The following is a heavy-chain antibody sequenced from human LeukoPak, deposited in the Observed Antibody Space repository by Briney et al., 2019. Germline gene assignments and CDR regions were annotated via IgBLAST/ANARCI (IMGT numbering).Heavy chain of an antibody. CDR3: ARLAYCGGDCQL. J-gene: IGHJ4*02. Sequence: SVKVSCKASGGTFSSYAISWVRQAPGQGLEWMGGIIPIFGTANYAQKFQGRVTITADESTSTAYMELSSLRSEDTAVYYCARLAYCGGDCQLWGQGTLVTVSS. V-gene: IGHV1-69*13. CDR1: GGTFSSYA. D-gene: IGHD2-21*02. CDR2: IIPIFGTA.